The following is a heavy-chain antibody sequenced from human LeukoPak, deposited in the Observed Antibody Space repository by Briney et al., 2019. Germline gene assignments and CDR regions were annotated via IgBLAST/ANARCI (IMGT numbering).Heavy chain of an antibody. CDR3: AKIGIVDRTEDY. D-gene: IGHD2-15*01. Sequence: GGSLRLSCAASGFTFSSYAMSWVRQAPGKGLEWVSAISGSGGSTYYADSVKGRFTITRDNSKNTLYLQMNSLRAEDTAVYYCAKIGIVDRTEDYWGQGTLVTVSS. J-gene: IGHJ4*02. V-gene: IGHV3-23*01. CDR2: ISGSGGST. CDR1: GFTFSSYA.